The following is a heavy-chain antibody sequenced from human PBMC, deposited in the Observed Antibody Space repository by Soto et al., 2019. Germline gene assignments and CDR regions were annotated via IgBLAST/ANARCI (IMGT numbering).Heavy chain of an antibody. CDR2: INHSGST. J-gene: IGHJ4*02. V-gene: IGHV4-34*01. CDR3: ARLFFWELTAFNLYLFDY. CDR1: GGSLSGDH. D-gene: IGHD1-26*01. Sequence: ETLSLTCGVSGGSLSGDHWSWIRPPPGKGLEWIGEINHSGSTNYNPTLKSRVTISVDTSKDQSSLKLSSVTAADTAMYYCARLFFWELTAFNLYLFDYLGQSTLVPGS.